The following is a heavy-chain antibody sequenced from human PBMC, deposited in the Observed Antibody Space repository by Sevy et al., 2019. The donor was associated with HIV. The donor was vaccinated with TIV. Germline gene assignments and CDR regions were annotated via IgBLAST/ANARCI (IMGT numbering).Heavy chain of an antibody. Sequence: GESLKISCVASGFTLPDYEMNWVRQAPGKGLEWVASISRSGTTIYYADSLKGRFTISRDSTKNPVYLQMNSLRAEDTGFYFCARGPGYYDSGSWLDPWGQGTLVTVSS. CDR3: ARGPGYYDSGSWLDP. CDR1: GFTLPDYE. V-gene: IGHV3-48*03. CDR2: ISRSGTTI. J-gene: IGHJ5*02. D-gene: IGHD3-9*01.